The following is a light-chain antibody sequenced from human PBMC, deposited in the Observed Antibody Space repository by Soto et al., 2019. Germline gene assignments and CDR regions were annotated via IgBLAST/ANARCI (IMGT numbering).Light chain of an antibody. J-gene: IGLJ1*01. V-gene: IGLV2-14*01. Sequence: QSVLTQPASVSGSPGQSITISCTGTSSDVGGYNYVSWYQQHPGKAPKLMIYEVSNRPSSVSNRFSCSKSGNTASLTISGLQAEDEAAYYCSSYTRSSTSYVFGTGTQLTVL. CDR2: EVS. CDR1: SSDVGGYNY. CDR3: SSYTRSSTSYV.